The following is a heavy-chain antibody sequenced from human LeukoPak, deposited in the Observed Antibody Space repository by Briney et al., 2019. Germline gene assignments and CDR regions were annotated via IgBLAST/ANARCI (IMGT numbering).Heavy chain of an antibody. Sequence: GESLKISCQGSGYSFSNYWIGWVRQMPGKGLEWMGIIYSSDSNTKYSPSFQGQVTISADKSINTAYLQWSSLKASDTAMYYCARLLPYYYGSENYYEGFDAWGLGTLVTVSS. CDR3: ARLLPYYYGSENYYEGFDA. J-gene: IGHJ5*02. V-gene: IGHV5-51*01. CDR1: GYSFSNYW. D-gene: IGHD3-10*01. CDR2: IYSSDSNT.